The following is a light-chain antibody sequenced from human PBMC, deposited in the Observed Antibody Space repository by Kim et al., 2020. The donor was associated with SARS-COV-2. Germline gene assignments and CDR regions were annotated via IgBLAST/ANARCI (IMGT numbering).Light chain of an antibody. V-gene: IGKV1-5*03. Sequence: DIQMTQSPSTLSASVGDRVTITCRASQSISNWLAWFQQKPGKAPKLLIYKASNLESGVPSRFSGSGSGTEFTLTINSLQPDDFATYYCQQYDNYPYTFGQGTKLEI. J-gene: IGKJ2*01. CDR3: QQYDNYPYT. CDR1: QSISNW. CDR2: KAS.